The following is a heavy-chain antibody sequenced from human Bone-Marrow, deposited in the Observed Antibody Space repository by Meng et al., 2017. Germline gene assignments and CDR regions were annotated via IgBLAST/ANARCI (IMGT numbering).Heavy chain of an antibody. D-gene: IGHD6-19*01. V-gene: IGHV3-9*01. J-gene: IGHJ3*02. Sequence: SLKISCAASGFTFDDYAMHWVRQAPGKGLEWVSGISWNSGSIGYADSVKGRFTISRDNAKNSLYLQMNSLRAEDTALYYCAKDIVRDVAGWGAFDIWGQGTMVTVSS. CDR1: GFTFDDYA. CDR3: AKDIVRDVAGWGAFDI. CDR2: ISWNSGSI.